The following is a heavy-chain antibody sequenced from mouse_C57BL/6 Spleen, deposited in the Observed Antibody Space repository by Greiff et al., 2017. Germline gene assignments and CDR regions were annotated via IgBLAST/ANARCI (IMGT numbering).Heavy chain of an antibody. CDR2: IYPGSGNT. CDR3: AKEDYGSRGDYFDY. CDR1: GYTFTDYY. Sequence: QVQLQQSGAELVRPGASVKLSCKASGYTFTDYYINWVKQRPGQGLEWIARIYPGSGNTYYNEKFKGKATLTAEKSSSTAYMQLSSLTSEDSAVYFCAKEDYGSRGDYFDYWGQGTTLTVSS. J-gene: IGHJ2*01. V-gene: IGHV1-76*01. D-gene: IGHD1-1*01.